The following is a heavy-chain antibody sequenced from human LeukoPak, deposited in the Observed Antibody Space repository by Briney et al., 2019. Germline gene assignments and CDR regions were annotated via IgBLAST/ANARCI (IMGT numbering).Heavy chain of an antibody. V-gene: IGHV1-2*02. CDR3: ARDVPRYCSGGSCYMDV. D-gene: IGHD2-15*01. Sequence: GASVKVSCKSSGYTFTGYYMHWVRQAPGQGLEWMGWINPNSGGTNYAQKFQGRVTMTRDTSISTAYMELSRLGSDDTPVYYCARDVPRYCSGGSCYMDVWGKGTTVTISS. CDR1: GYTFTGYY. J-gene: IGHJ6*03. CDR2: INPNSGGT.